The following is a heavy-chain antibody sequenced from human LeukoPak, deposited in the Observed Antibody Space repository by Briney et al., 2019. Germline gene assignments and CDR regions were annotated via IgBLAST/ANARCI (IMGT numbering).Heavy chain of an antibody. CDR2: INAGNGNT. Sequence: ASVKVSCKASGYTFTSYAMHWVRQAPGQRLEWMGWINAGNGNTKYSQKFQGRVTITRDTSASTAYMELSSLRSEDTAVYYCARDGGWELLLYYFDYWGQGTLVTVSS. CDR1: GYTFTSYA. CDR3: ARDGGWELLLYYFDY. D-gene: IGHD1-26*01. J-gene: IGHJ4*02. V-gene: IGHV1-3*01.